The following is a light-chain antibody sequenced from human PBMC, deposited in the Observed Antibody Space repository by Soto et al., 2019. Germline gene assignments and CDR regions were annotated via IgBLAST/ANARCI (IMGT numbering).Light chain of an antibody. Sequence: PGERATLSCRASQSVSIYLDWYQQKPGQAPRLLIYDTSNRATGIPARFSGSGSGTGFTLTISSLEPEDFAVYYCQQRSNWRSTFGQGTRLEIK. J-gene: IGKJ5*01. V-gene: IGKV3-11*01. CDR3: QQRSNWRST. CDR2: DTS. CDR1: QSVSIY.